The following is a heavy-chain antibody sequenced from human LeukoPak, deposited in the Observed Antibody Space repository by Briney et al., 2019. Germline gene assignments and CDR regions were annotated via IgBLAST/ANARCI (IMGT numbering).Heavy chain of an antibody. Sequence: LGESLKISCKGSGYSFTSYWIGWVRQMPGKGLEWMGIIYPGDSDTRYSPSFQGQVTISADKSICTAYLQWSSLKASDTAMYYCASRRGTPTNWFDPWGQGTLVTVSS. V-gene: IGHV5-51*01. D-gene: IGHD3-10*01. J-gene: IGHJ5*02. CDR1: GYSFTSYW. CDR3: ASRRGTPTNWFDP. CDR2: IYPGDSDT.